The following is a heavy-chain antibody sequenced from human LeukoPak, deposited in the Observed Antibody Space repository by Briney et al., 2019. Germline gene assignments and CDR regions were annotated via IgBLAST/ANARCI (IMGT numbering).Heavy chain of an antibody. D-gene: IGHD6-13*01. Sequence: PGRSLRLSCAASGFTFTSCAMGWVRQAPGKGLQWVANINRDGREEYYVDSVKGRFTISRDNAKNSLSLQMSSLRAEDTAVYHCVGRRTSAAGNFWGQGTLVTVSS. CDR3: VGRRTSAAGNF. J-gene: IGHJ4*02. CDR2: INRDGREE. CDR1: GFTFTSCA. V-gene: IGHV3-7*01.